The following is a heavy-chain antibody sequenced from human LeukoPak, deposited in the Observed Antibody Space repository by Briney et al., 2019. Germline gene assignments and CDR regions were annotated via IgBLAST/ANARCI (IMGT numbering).Heavy chain of an antibody. Sequence: PGGSLRLSCATSGFTFSSYAMSWARQAPGKGLEWVSGISGSGGSTYYADSVKGRFTISRDNAKNSLYLQMNSLRAEDTAVYYCARRVPLHVYDILTGYYSDPEFDYWGQGTLVTVSS. J-gene: IGHJ4*02. CDR2: ISGSGGST. V-gene: IGHV3-23*01. D-gene: IGHD3-9*01. CDR3: ARRVPLHVYDILTGYYSDPEFDY. CDR1: GFTFSSYA.